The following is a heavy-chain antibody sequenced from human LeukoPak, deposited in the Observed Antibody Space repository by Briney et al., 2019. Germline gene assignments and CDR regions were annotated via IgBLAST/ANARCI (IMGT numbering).Heavy chain of an antibody. J-gene: IGHJ5*02. D-gene: IGHD6-19*01. Sequence: SETLSLTCAVSGYSISTGYYWGWIRQPPGKGLEWIGSIYHSGSTYYNPSLKSRVTISVDTSKNQFSLKLSSVTAADTAVYYCARSYSSGGNWFDPWGQGTLVTVSS. CDR2: IYHSGST. V-gene: IGHV4-38-2*01. CDR1: GYSISTGYY. CDR3: ARSYSSGGNWFDP.